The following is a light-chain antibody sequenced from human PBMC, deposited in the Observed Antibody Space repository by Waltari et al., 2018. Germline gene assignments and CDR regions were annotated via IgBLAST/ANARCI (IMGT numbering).Light chain of an antibody. CDR1: QSISNY. Sequence: DIQMTQSPSSLSASVGDRVTITCRRSQSISNYLNWYRQKPGKAPELLIYAASSLQSEVPSRFSGSGSGTDFTLTISTLQPEDFATYYCQQSYSRPQTFGQGTKVEIK. CDR3: QQSYSRPQT. V-gene: IGKV1-39*01. CDR2: AAS. J-gene: IGKJ1*01.